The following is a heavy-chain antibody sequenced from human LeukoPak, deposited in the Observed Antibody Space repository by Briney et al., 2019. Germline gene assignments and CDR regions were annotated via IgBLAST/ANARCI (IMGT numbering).Heavy chain of an antibody. CDR1: GFTFSSYG. V-gene: IGHV3-30*18. CDR3: AKDSPSGSYSNGVDY. J-gene: IGHJ4*02. D-gene: IGHD1-26*01. CDR2: ISYDGSNK. Sequence: GGSLRLSCAASGFTFSSYGMHWVRQAPGKGLEWVAVISYDGSNKYYADSVKGRFTISRDNSKNTLYLQMNSLRAEDTAVYYCAKDSPSGSYSNGVDYWGQGTLATVSS.